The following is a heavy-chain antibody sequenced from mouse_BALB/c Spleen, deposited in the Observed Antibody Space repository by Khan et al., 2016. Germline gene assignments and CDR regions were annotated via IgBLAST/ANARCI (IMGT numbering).Heavy chain of an antibody. CDR3: AGDDYVY. CDR1: GYSFTAYY. CDR2: INPNNSAT. Sequence: VRLQQSDPDLVKPGASVKISCKASGYSFTAYYMYWVKQSHGKSLEWIGRINPNNSATTFNQQFKGKAILTVDKSSTTTYMEIHSLASEDCAVDYCAGDDYVYWGQGTTLTVSS. D-gene: IGHD2-4*01. V-gene: IGHV1-18*01. J-gene: IGHJ2*01.